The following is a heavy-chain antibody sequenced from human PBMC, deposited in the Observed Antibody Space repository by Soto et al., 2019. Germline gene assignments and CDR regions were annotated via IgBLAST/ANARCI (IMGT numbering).Heavy chain of an antibody. CDR1: GFTFSNYG. Sequence: QVQLVESGGGVVQPGRSLRLSCAASGFTFSNYGMHWVRQAPGKGLEWVAVSSFDVTNKYYADSVKGRFTVSRDNFNKTLYLQMSSLRAEDTAVYYRAKDLSSGRFYFYMDVWGKGTTVTVSS. CDR2: SSFDVTNK. J-gene: IGHJ6*03. D-gene: IGHD3-10*01. CDR3: AKDLSSGRFYFYMDV. V-gene: IGHV3-30*18.